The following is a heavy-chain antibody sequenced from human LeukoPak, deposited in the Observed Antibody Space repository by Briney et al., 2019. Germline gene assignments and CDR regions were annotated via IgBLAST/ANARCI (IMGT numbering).Heavy chain of an antibody. J-gene: IGHJ4*02. CDR1: GFSFSTYW. CDR3: ARDKIVGPTILDS. CDR2: IKEDGSEI. Sequence: GGSLRLSCVASGFSFSTYWMSWVRQAPGKGLKWLADIKEDGSEIYYVDSVKGRLTISRDNAKNSLYLQMNSLRAEDTAVYYCARDKIVGPTILDSWGQGTLVTVSS. D-gene: IGHD1-26*01. V-gene: IGHV3-7*01.